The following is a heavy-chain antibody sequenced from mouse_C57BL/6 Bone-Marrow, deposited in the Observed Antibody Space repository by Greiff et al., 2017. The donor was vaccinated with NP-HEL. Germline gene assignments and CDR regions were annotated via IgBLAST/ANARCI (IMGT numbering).Heavy chain of an antibody. CDR1: GYTFTDYE. CDR2: IDPETGGT. Sequence: VKLQESGAELVRPGASVTLSCKASGYTFTDYEMHWVKQTPVHGLEWIGAIDPETGGTAYNQKFKGKAILTADKSSSTAYMELRSLTSEDSAVYYCTKEDGNYFYWYFDVWGTGTTVTVSS. D-gene: IGHD2-1*01. V-gene: IGHV1-15*01. CDR3: TKEDGNYFYWYFDV. J-gene: IGHJ1*03.